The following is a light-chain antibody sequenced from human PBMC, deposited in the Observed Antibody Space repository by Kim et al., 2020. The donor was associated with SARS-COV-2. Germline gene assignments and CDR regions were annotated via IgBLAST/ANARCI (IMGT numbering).Light chain of an antibody. V-gene: IGLV1-47*01. Sequence: GEMVTIAWSGSSSNIGSNYVSWYQQLPGTAPKLLIYRNNQRPSGVPDRFSGSKSGTSASLAISGLRSEDEADYYCAAWDDSLSGWVFGGGTQLTVL. CDR1: SSNIGSNY. CDR3: AAWDDSLSGWV. CDR2: RNN. J-gene: IGLJ3*02.